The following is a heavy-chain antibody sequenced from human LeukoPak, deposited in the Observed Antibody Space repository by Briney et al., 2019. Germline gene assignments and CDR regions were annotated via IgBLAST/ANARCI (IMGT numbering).Heavy chain of an antibody. V-gene: IGHV4-39*01. CDR1: GGSISSSSYY. CDR2: IYYSGST. D-gene: IGHD6-13*01. Sequence: SETLSLTCTVSGGSISSSSYYWGWIRQPPGKGLEWIGSIYYSGSTYYNPSLKSRVTISVDTSKNQFSLKLSSVTAADTAVYYCARRPRAAAGTGLFGYWGQGTLVTVSS. CDR3: ARRPRAAAGTGLFGY. J-gene: IGHJ4*02.